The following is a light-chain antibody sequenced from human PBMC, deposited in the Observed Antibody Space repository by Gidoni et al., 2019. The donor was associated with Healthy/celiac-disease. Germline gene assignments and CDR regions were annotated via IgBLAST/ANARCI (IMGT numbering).Light chain of an antibody. CDR1: QSVSSY. Sequence: EIVLTQSPATLSLSPGERATLSCRASQSVSSYLAWYQQKPGQAPRLLIYDASNRATGIPARFSGGGSGTDFTLTISSLEPEDFAVYYCQRRSNWPLTFGGGTKVEIK. CDR2: DAS. J-gene: IGKJ4*01. CDR3: QRRSNWPLT. V-gene: IGKV3-11*01.